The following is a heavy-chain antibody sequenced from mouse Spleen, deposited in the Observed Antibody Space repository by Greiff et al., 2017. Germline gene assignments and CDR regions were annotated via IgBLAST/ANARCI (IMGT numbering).Heavy chain of an antibody. V-gene: IGHV1-55*01. CDR1: GYTFTSYW. Sequence: QVQLKQPGAELVKPGASVKMSCKASGYTFTSYWITWVKQRPGQGLEWIGDIYPGSGSTNYNEKFKSKATLTVDTSSSTAYMQLSSLTSEDSAVYYCARSHYYGSSYPCFAYWGQGTLVTVSA. CDR2: IYPGSGST. CDR3: ARSHYYGSSYPCFAY. D-gene: IGHD1-1*01. J-gene: IGHJ3*01.